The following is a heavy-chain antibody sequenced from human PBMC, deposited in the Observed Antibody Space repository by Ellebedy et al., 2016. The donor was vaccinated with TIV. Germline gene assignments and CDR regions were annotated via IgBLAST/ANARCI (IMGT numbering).Heavy chain of an antibody. CDR2: INPSGGST. J-gene: IGHJ4*02. V-gene: IGHV1-46*01. CDR1: GYTFTSYY. CDR3: AGGSGPYSSRSEFDY. Sequence: AASVKVSCNASGYTFTSYYMHWVRQAPGQGLEWMGIINPSGGSTSYAQKFQGRVTMTRDTSTSTVYMELSSLRSEDTAVYYCAGGSGPYSSRSEFDYWGQGTLVTVSS. D-gene: IGHD6-13*01.